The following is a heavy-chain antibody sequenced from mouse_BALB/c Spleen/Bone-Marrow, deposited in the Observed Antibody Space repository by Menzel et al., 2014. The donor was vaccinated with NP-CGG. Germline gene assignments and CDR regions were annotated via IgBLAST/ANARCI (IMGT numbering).Heavy chain of an antibody. Sequence: DVQLQESGGGLVQPGGSLRLSCATSGFTFTDYYMSWVRQPPGKALEWLGFIRNKANGYTTEYSASVKGRFTISRDNSQNILYLQMNTLRAEDSATYYCARDKGRVFFDYWGQGTTLTVSS. CDR2: IRNKANGYTT. CDR3: ARDKGRVFFDY. J-gene: IGHJ2*01. V-gene: IGHV7-3*02. CDR1: GFTFTDYY.